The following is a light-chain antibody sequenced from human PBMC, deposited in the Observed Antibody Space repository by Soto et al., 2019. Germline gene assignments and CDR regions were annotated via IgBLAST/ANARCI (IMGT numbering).Light chain of an antibody. J-gene: IGKJ2*01. CDR1: QSVSSS. CDR3: QQYSNRYT. Sequence: EIVMTQSPATLSVSPGERATLSCRASQSVSSSLAWYQHKPGQAPRLLIYGASIRATGIPGRFSGSGSGKEFTLTISILQSEDFSAYYCQQYSNRYTFGQGTKLEIK. CDR2: GAS. V-gene: IGKV3D-15*03.